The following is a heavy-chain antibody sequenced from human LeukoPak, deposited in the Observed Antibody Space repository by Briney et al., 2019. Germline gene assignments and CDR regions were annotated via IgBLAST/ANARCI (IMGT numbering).Heavy chain of an antibody. CDR1: GITLSHYG. D-gene: IGHD3-22*01. CDR3: AKRGVVIRVILVGFHKEAYYFDS. CDR2: ISGSGGGT. J-gene: IGHJ4*02. Sequence: GGSLRLSCAVSGITLSHYGMSWLRQAPGKGLEWVAGISGSGGGTFYADSVKGRFTVSRDNPKNTLYLQMNSLRAEDTAVYFCAKRGVVIRVILVGFHKEAYYFDSWGQGALVTVSS. V-gene: IGHV3-23*01.